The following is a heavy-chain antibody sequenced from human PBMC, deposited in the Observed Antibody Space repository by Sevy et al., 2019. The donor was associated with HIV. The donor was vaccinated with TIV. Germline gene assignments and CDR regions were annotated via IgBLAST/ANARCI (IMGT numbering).Heavy chain of an antibody. D-gene: IGHD6-19*01. CDR2: IKQDGSEK. V-gene: IGHV3-7*01. CDR1: GFTFSSYW. J-gene: IGHJ3*02. Sequence: GGSLRLSCAASGFTFSSYWMSWVRQAPGKGLEWVANIKQDGSEKYYVDSGKGRFTISRDNAKNSLYLQMNSLRAEDTAVYYCARDEQWLSQNDAFDIWGQGTMVTVSS. CDR3: ARDEQWLSQNDAFDI.